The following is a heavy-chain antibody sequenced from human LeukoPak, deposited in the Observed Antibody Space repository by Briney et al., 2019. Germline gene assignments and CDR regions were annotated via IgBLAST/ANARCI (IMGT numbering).Heavy chain of an antibody. J-gene: IGHJ4*02. CDR3: AKDRYSYAFEYSDS. CDR2: ISNDGSKK. V-gene: IGHV3-30*18. CDR1: GFTFSSYG. Sequence: GGSLRLSCAASGFTFSSYGMHWVRQAPGKGLDWVAVISNDGSKKYYADSVKGRFTISRDNSKNTLSLQVSSLRTEDTAAYYCAKDRYSYAFEYSDSWGQGTLVTVSS. D-gene: IGHD5-18*01.